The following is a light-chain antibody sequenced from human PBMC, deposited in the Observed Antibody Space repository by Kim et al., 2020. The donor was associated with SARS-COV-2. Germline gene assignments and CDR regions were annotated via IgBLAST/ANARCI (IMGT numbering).Light chain of an antibody. CDR3: SSYAGSNNLV. Sequence: GQSVTISCTGTSSDVGGYNFVSWYQQHPGKAPKLMIYEVSKRPSGVPDRFSGSKSGNTASLTVSGLQAEDEADYYCSSYAGSNNLVFGGGTKLTVL. CDR2: EVS. V-gene: IGLV2-8*01. CDR1: SSDVGGYNF. J-gene: IGLJ3*02.